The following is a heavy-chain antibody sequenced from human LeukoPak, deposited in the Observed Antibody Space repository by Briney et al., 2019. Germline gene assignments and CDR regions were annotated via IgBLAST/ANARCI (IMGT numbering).Heavy chain of an antibody. V-gene: IGHV4-31*02. CDR3: ARAVGPDIVVVPAALTWFDP. J-gene: IGHJ5*02. D-gene: IGHD2-2*01. Sequence: RQHPGKGLEWIGYIYYSGSTYYNPSLKSRVTISVGTSKNQFSLKLSSVTAADTAVYYCARAVGPDIVVVPAALTWFDPWGQGTLVTVSS. CDR2: IYYSGST.